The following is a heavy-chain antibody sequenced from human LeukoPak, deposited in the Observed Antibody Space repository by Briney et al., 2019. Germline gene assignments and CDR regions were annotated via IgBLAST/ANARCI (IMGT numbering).Heavy chain of an antibody. D-gene: IGHD3-10*01. CDR1: GFTFSSYG. CDR3: AKDLTYYCSGSYYAGGFDY. Sequence: GGSLRLSCAASGFTFSSYGMHWVRQAPGKGLEWVAVISYDGSNKYYADSVKGRFTISRDNSKNTLYLQMNSLRAEDTAVYYCAKDLTYYCSGSYYAGGFDYWGQGTLVTVSS. CDR2: ISYDGSNK. V-gene: IGHV3-30*18. J-gene: IGHJ4*02.